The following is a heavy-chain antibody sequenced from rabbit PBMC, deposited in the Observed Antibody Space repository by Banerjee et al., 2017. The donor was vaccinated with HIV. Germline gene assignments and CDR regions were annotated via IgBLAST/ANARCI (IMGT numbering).Heavy chain of an antibody. Sequence: QEQLEESGGDLVKPEGSLTLTCTASGLDFSTTYWISWVRQAPGKGLEWIGYISNADGNTYYASWAKGRFTISKASSTTVTLQMTSLTAADTATYFCAREYISVSVYYRGHGMDLWGQGTLVTVS. V-gene: IGHV1S45*01. CDR3: AREYISVSVYYRGHGMDL. D-gene: IGHD1-1*01. J-gene: IGHJ6*01. CDR2: ISNADGNT. CDR1: GLDFSTTYW.